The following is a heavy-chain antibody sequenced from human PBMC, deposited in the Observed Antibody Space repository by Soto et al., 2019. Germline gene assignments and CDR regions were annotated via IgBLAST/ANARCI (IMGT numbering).Heavy chain of an antibody. D-gene: IGHD2-15*01. CDR3: ARAPEGYCSGGSCYWPGGYYFDY. J-gene: IGHJ4*02. CDR2: IYYSGST. V-gene: IGHV4-31*03. Sequence: SETLSLTCTVSGGSISSGGYYWSWIRQHPGKGLEWIGYIYYSGSTYYNPSLKSRVTISVDTSKNQFSLKLSSVTAADTAVYYCARAPEGYCSGGSCYWPGGYYFDYWGQGTLVTVSS. CDR1: GGSISSGGYY.